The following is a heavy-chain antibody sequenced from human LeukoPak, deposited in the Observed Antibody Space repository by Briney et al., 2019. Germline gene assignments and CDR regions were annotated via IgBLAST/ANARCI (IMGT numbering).Heavy chain of an antibody. CDR1: GITLSNYG. J-gene: IGHJ4*02. V-gene: IGHV3-23*01. D-gene: IGHD1-1*01. Sequence: GGSLRLSCAASGITLSNYGMSWVRQPPGKGLEWVAGISGSGGSTNYADSVKGRFTISRDSPKNTLYLQMNSLRAEDTAVYYCAKEREGTSYWGQGTLVTVSS. CDR2: ISGSGGST. CDR3: AKEREGTSY.